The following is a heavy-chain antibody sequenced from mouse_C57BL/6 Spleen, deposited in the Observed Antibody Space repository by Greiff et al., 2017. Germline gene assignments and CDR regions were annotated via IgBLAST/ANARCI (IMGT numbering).Heavy chain of an antibody. J-gene: IGHJ2*01. Sequence: EVQLQQSGPELVKPGASVKISCKASGYTFTDYYMNWVKQSHGKSLEWIGDINPNNGGTSYNQKFKGKATLTVDKSSSTAYMELRSLTSEDSAVYYCALDSSGYGYWGQGTTLTVSS. V-gene: IGHV1-26*01. CDR3: ALDSSGYGY. CDR1: GYTFTDYY. CDR2: INPNNGGT. D-gene: IGHD3-2*02.